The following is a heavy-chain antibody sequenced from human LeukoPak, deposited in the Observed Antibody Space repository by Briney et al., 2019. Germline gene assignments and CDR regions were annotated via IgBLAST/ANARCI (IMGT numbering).Heavy chain of an antibody. CDR2: ISGSGVTT. CDR1: GFTFSSYA. Sequence: GGSLRLSCEASGFTFSSYAMSWVRQAPGKGLEWVSAISGSGVTTHYAGSVKGRFSISRDNSKNTLYLQMNSLRAEDTALYYCAKKVVVGATSPYSDFQDWGQGTLVTVSS. J-gene: IGHJ1*01. V-gene: IGHV3-23*01. D-gene: IGHD1-26*01. CDR3: AKKVVVGATSPYSDFQD.